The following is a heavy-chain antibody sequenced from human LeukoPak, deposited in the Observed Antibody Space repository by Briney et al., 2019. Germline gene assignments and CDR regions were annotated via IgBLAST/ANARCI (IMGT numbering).Heavy chain of an antibody. J-gene: IGHJ6*02. V-gene: IGHV3-7*04. CDR2: IKDDGNAR. CDR3: GRAMEV. CDR1: GFTFSRNW. Sequence: GGSLRLSCADSGFTFSRNWMNWVRQVPGKGLEWVASIKDDGNARYYVDSVKGRFTISRDNAKNSVYLQMNSLRAEDTAVYYCGRAMEVWGQGTTVTVSS.